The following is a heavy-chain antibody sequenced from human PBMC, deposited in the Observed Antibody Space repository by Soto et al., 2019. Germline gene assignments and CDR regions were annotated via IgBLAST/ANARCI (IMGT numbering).Heavy chain of an antibody. CDR3: ARDPSRGIAARLFDY. Sequence: SETLSLTCSVSGGTINSGDYFWSWIRQPPGKGLEWIGSIFYTGSTYYSPSLKSRASMSMDTSKNLFSLRLRSLTAADTAVYYCARDPSRGIAARLFDYWGQGTLVTVSS. J-gene: IGHJ4*02. D-gene: IGHD6-6*01. CDR2: IFYTGST. V-gene: IGHV4-30-4*01. CDR1: GGTINSGDYF.